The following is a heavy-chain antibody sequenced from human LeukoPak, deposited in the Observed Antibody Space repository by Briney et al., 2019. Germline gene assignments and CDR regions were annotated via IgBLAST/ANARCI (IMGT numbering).Heavy chain of an antibody. CDR2: ISSSGSTI. CDR3: ARGQGYESYYYMDV. Sequence: GGSLRLSCAASGFTFSSYEMNWVRQAPGKGLEWVSYISSSGSTIYYADSVKGRFTISRDNSNNTVYLQMNNLRPEDTAVFYCARGQGYESYYYMDVWGKGTTVSVSS. CDR1: GFTFSSYE. D-gene: IGHD2-2*01. V-gene: IGHV3-48*03. J-gene: IGHJ6*03.